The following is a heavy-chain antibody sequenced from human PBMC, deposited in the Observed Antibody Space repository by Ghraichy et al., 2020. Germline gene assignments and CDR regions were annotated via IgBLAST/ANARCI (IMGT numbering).Heavy chain of an antibody. CDR3: ARSSHGAPYYYYGMDV. Sequence: GGSLRLSCAASGFTFSSYWMHWVRQAPGKGLVWVSRISSDGTGTSYADSVKGRFTISRDNAKNTLYLQMNSLRAEDTAVYYCARSSHGAPYYYYGMDVWGQGTTVTVSS. D-gene: IGHD3-16*01. J-gene: IGHJ6*02. CDR2: ISSDGTGT. V-gene: IGHV3-74*01. CDR1: GFTFSSYW.